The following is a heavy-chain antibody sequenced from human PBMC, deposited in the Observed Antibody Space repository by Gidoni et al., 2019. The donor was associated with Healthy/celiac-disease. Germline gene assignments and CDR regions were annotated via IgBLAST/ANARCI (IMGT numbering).Heavy chain of an antibody. CDR2: VSYDGTNK. V-gene: IGHV3-30*18. Sequence: QVQLVESGGGVVQPGRSLRVSCAAAGFTFSSYGMHWVRQAPGKGLEWVAAVSYDGTNKYFADSVKGRFTISRDNSKNTLYLQMNSLRAEDTAVYYCAKSRHCINGVCYELDYWGQGTLVTVSS. D-gene: IGHD2-8*01. J-gene: IGHJ4*02. CDR1: GFTFSSYG. CDR3: AKSRHCINGVCYELDY.